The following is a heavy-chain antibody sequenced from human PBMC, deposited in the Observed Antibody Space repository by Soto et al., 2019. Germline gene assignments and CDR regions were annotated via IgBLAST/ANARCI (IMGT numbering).Heavy chain of an antibody. CDR1: GGTFSSYA. CDR2: IIPIFGTA. J-gene: IGHJ4*02. D-gene: IGHD3-22*01. V-gene: IGHV1-69*01. CDR3: AGDGHYYDNSDYYGHLDY. Sequence: QVQLVQSGAEVKKPGSSVKVSCKASGGTFSSYAISWVRQAPGQGLEWMGGIIPIFGTANYAQKFQGRVTITADETTNTAYTELSSLGSEDTAVYYCAGDGHYYDNSDYYGHLDYWGEGTLVTVSS.